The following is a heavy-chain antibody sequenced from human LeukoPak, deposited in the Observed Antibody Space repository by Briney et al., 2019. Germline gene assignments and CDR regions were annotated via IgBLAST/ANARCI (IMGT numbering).Heavy chain of an antibody. Sequence: GGSLRLSCAASGFTFSSYSMNLVRQAPAKGLDGVSYISSSSSTIYYPAAVKGRFTISRDNAKNSLYLQMNSLRDEDTAVYYCAGGYSSSWYSPYFDYWGQGTLVTVSS. D-gene: IGHD6-13*01. CDR2: ISSSSSTI. V-gene: IGHV3-48*02. CDR1: GFTFSSYS. CDR3: AGGYSSSWYSPYFDY. J-gene: IGHJ4*02.